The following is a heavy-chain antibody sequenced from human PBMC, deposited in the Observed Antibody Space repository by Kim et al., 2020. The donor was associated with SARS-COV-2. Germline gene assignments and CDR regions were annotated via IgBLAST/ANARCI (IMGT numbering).Heavy chain of an antibody. CDR3: GKSFSGSYFAYDY. CDR2: ISYDGSNK. V-gene: IGHV3-30*18. D-gene: IGHD1-26*01. CDR1: GFTFNTYG. Sequence: GGSLRLSCAASGFTFNTYGIHWVRQAPGKGLEWVAVISYDGSNKYYADSVKGRFTISRDNSKNTLYLQMNSLRIEDTAVYYCGKSFSGSYFAYDYLGQGTLVTVSS. J-gene: IGHJ4*02.